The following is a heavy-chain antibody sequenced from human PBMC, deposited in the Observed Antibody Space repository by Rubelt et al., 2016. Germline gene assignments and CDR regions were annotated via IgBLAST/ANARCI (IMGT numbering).Heavy chain of an antibody. Sequence: SSYAMHWVRQAPGKGLEWVAVISYDGSNKYYADSVKGRFTISRDNSKNTLYLQMNSLRAEDTAVYYCASSYYDFWSGYYFSPGMSYYYYGTDVWGQGTTVTVSS. V-gene: IGHV3-30*04. CDR3: ASSYYDFWSGYYFSPGMSYYYYGTDV. CDR2: ISYDGSNK. J-gene: IGHJ6*02. CDR1: SSYA. D-gene: IGHD3-3*01.